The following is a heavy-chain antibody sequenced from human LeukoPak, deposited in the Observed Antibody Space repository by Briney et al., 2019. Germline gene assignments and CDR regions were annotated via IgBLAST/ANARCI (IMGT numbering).Heavy chain of an antibody. V-gene: IGHV3-7*01. CDR1: GFTFSSYW. Sequence: GSLGLSCAASGFTFSSYWMTWVRQAPGKGLEWVANIKQDGSEKYYVDSVKGRFTISRDNAKNSLSLHMNSLRAEDTAVYYCARDRGECTNGVCYYHDFDYWGQGTLVTVSS. CDR2: IKQDGSEK. D-gene: IGHD2-8*01. J-gene: IGHJ4*02. CDR3: ARDRGECTNGVCYYHDFDY.